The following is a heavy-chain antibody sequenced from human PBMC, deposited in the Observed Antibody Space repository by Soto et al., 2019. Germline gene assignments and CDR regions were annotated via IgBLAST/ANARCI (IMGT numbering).Heavy chain of an antibody. Sequence: GGSLRLSCAASGFTFSSYGMHWVRQAPGKGLEWVAVISYDGSNKYYADSVKGRFTISRDNSKNTLYLQMNSLRAEDTAVYYCAKERASDYYDSSGYPQGYFDYWGQGTLVTVSS. CDR2: ISYDGSNK. CDR1: GFTFSSYG. V-gene: IGHV3-30*18. D-gene: IGHD3-22*01. CDR3: AKERASDYYDSSGYPQGYFDY. J-gene: IGHJ4*02.